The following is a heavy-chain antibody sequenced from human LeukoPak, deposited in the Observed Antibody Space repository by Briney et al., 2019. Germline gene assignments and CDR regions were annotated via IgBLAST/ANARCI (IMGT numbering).Heavy chain of an antibody. CDR1: GVTFSSYA. J-gene: IGHJ6*02. D-gene: IGHD6-6*01. V-gene: IGHV3-64D*09. CDR2: IGGDGDGT. CDR3: VKCIAASRTYYYYYGMDV. Sequence: PGGSLRLSCSASGVTFSSYAMHWVRQAPGKGLEYVSTIGGDGDGTYYADSVKGRFTISRDNSKNTLNLQMTNVRAEDTAVYYCVKCIAASRTYYYYYGMDVWGQGTTVTVSS.